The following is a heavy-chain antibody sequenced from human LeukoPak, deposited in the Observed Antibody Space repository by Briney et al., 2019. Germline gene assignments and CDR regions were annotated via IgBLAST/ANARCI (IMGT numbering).Heavy chain of an antibody. CDR3: ARGGDRAPFDY. V-gene: IGHV3-20*01. CDR1: GFTFSSYT. CDR2: INWNGGST. D-gene: IGHD3-16*01. J-gene: IGHJ4*02. Sequence: PGGSLRLSCAASGFTFSSYTINWVRQAPGKGLEWVSGINWNGGSTGYADSVKGRFTISRDNAKNSLYLQMNSLRAEDTALYHCARGGDRAPFDYWGQGTLVTVSS.